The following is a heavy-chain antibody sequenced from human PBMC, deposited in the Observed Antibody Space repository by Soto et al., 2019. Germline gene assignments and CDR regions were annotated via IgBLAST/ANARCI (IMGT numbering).Heavy chain of an antibody. Sequence: LRLSCEASEFTFSSYVMHWVRQAPGKGLEWVAVISYDGNDKYYAESVEGRFTLSRDNSKNTLYLQMNSLRAEDTAVYYCARTFYFDRSGMDVWGQGTTVTVSS. D-gene: IGHD3-22*01. V-gene: IGHV3-30-3*01. CDR1: EFTFSSYV. CDR3: ARTFYFDRSGMDV. CDR2: ISYDGNDK. J-gene: IGHJ6*02.